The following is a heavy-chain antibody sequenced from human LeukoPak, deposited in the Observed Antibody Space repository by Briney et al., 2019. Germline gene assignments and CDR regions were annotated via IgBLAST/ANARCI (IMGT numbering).Heavy chain of an antibody. CDR1: GGSISSSY. D-gene: IGHD6-13*01. CDR3: ARERSSSWYDY. Sequence: PSETLSLTCTVSGGSISSSYWSWIRQPPGKGLEWIGYIYYSGSTNYNPSLKSRVTISVDTSKNQFSLKLSSVTAADTAVYYCARERSSSWYDYWGQGTLVTVSS. V-gene: IGHV4-59*01. J-gene: IGHJ4*02. CDR2: IYYSGST.